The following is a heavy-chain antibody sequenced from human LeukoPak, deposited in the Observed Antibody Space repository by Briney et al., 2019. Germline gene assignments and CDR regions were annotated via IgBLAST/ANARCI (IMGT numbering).Heavy chain of an antibody. V-gene: IGHV3-23*01. J-gene: IGHJ4*02. CDR3: AKRRKGYYDSSGFYFDY. CDR1: RFTFNNYA. CDR2: ISGSGDRT. Sequence: PGGSLRLSCEASRFTFNNYAMSWVRQAPGKGLEWVSSISGSGDRTHYADSVKGRFTISRDNSMNTLYLEMNSLRAEDTAIYYCAKRRKGYYDSSGFYFDYWGQGTLVTVSS. D-gene: IGHD3-22*01.